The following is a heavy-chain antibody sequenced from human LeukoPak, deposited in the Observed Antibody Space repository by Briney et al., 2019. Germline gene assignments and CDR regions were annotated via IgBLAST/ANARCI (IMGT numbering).Heavy chain of an antibody. D-gene: IGHD3-22*01. CDR2: IYYNGGT. CDR1: GGSMSSYY. J-gene: IGHJ4*02. CDR3: ARHHEWLLPLYFDY. V-gene: IGHV4-59*01. Sequence: KPSETLSLTCTVSGGSMSSYYWSWIRQPPGKGLEWVGYIYYNGGTNYNPSLKSRVTISVDTSKNQFSLKLSSVTAADTAVYYCARHHEWLLPLYFDYWGQGTLVTVSS.